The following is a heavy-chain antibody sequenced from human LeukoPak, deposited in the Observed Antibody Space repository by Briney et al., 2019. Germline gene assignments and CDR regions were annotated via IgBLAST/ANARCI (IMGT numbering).Heavy chain of an antibody. V-gene: IGHV3-7*01. D-gene: IGHD3-3*01. CDR2: IKQDGSEK. Sequence: GGSLRLSCAASGFTFNRYWMTWVRQAPGKGLECVANIKQDGSEKYLVDSVKGRFTISRDNAKNSLYLQMNSLRAEDTAVYYCARDLRPDYDFWSRYGSWFDPWGQGTLVTVSS. J-gene: IGHJ5*02. CDR3: ARDLRPDYDFWSRYGSWFDP. CDR1: GFTFNRYW.